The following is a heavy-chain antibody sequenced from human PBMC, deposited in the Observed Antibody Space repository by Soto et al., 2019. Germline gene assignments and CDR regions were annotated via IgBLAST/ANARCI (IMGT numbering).Heavy chain of an antibody. CDR3: ARGGHVVVVTAALDS. CDR2: VNPSGGHT. V-gene: IGHV1-46*01. Sequence: QVQLMQSGAEVKKPGASVKVSCKASGDTFTDYYIHWVRQAPGQGLEWMGTVNPSGGHTTYAQHFLGRVTMTRDKSTSTLYMELTSLTSDDTAVYYCARGGHVVVVTAALDSWGQGTLVTVSS. CDR1: GDTFTDYY. J-gene: IGHJ4*02. D-gene: IGHD2-21*02.